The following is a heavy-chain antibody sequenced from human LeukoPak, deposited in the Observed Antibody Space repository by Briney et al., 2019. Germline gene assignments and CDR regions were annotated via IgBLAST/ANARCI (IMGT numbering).Heavy chain of an antibody. J-gene: IGHJ4*02. CDR1: GYTFTSYW. V-gene: IGHV5-51*01. D-gene: IGHD3-22*01. CDR3: ARSNYYDSSAYPDY. CDR2: IYPGDSDT. Sequence: GESLKISCKGSGYTFTSYWIGWVRQMPGKGLEWMGIIYPGDSDTRYIPSLQGQVTISADKSISTAYLQWSSLKASDTAMYYCARSNYYDSSAYPDYWGQGTLVTVSS.